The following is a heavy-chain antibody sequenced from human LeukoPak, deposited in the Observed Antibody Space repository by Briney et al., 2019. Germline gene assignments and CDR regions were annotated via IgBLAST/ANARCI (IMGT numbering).Heavy chain of an antibody. CDR1: GFTFSSYW. Sequence: GGSLRLSCAASGFTFSSYWMHWVRQAPGKGLEWVAVIWYDGSNKYYADSVKGRFTISRDNSKNTLYLQMNSLRAEDTAVYYCARDRDFYYYDSSGPPDYWGQGTLVTVSS. V-gene: IGHV3-33*08. D-gene: IGHD3-22*01. J-gene: IGHJ4*02. CDR3: ARDRDFYYYDSSGPPDY. CDR2: IWYDGSNK.